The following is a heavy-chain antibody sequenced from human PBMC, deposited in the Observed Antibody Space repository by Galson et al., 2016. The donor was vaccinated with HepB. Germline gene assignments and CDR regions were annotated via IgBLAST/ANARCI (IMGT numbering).Heavy chain of an antibody. Sequence: SVKVSCKVSGYRFSQLAIHWVRLTPGKGPEWMGGRDPKGFQIINSDIFKGRIQMTADTSKNTAFMELTSLQFEDTAVYYCATLMEAAMAKCPEHWGQGTLVTVSS. D-gene: IGHD2-8*01. V-gene: IGHV1-24*01. CDR3: ATLMEAAMAKCPEH. CDR1: GYRFSQLA. J-gene: IGHJ4*01. CDR2: RDPKGFQI.